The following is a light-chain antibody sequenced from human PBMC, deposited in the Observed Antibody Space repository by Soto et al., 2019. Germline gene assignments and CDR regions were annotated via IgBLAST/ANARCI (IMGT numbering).Light chain of an antibody. CDR3: CSYAGSYTFGVV. CDR1: SSDVGGYNY. V-gene: IGLV2-11*01. J-gene: IGLJ2*01. Sequence: QSALTQPRSVSGSPGQSVTISCTGTSSDVGGYNYVSWYQQHPGKAPKLMIYDVSKRPSGVPDRFSGSKSGNPASLTISGLQAEDEADYYCCSYAGSYTFGVVFGGGTKVTVL. CDR2: DVS.